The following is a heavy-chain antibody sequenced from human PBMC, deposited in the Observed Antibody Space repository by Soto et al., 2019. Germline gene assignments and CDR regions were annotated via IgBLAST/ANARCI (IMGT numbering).Heavy chain of an antibody. V-gene: IGHV4-34*01. CDR1: GGSFSEYY. Sequence: SETLSLTCAVYGGSFSEYYWSWIRQPPGKGLEWIGEINHSGNTNYKPSLKSRVTISVDTSKSQFSLRLDSVTAADTAVYYCARGIQITFGGVIVRGDYFDYWGQGSLVTVSS. J-gene: IGHJ4*02. D-gene: IGHD3-16*02. CDR3: ARGIQITFGGVIVRGDYFDY. CDR2: INHSGNT.